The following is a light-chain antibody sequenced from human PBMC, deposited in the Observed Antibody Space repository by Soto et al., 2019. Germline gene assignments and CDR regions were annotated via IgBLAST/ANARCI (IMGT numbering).Light chain of an antibody. CDR3: QQYNRYSAFT. J-gene: IGKJ3*01. CDR2: DAS. CDR1: QSISSW. V-gene: IGKV1-5*01. Sequence: DIQMTQSPSTLSASVGDRVTITCRASQSISSWLAWYQQKPGKAPKLLIYDASSLESGVPSRFSGSGSGTEFTLTISSLQPDDFATYYCQQYNRYSAFTFGPGTKVDIK.